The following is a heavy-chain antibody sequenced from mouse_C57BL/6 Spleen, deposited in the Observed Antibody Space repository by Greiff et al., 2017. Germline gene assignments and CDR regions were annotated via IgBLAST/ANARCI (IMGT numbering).Heavy chain of an antibody. D-gene: IGHD2-10*01. CDR1: GFTFSSYA. Sequence: EVMLVESGGGLVKPGGSLKLSCAASGFTFSSYAMSWVRQTPEKRLEWVATISDGGSYTYYPDNVKVRFTISRDNAKNNLYLQMSHLKSEDTAMYYCARDRFPTRGAYWYFDVWGTGTTVTVSS. CDR2: ISDGGSYT. J-gene: IGHJ1*03. CDR3: ARDRFPTRGAYWYFDV. V-gene: IGHV5-4*01.